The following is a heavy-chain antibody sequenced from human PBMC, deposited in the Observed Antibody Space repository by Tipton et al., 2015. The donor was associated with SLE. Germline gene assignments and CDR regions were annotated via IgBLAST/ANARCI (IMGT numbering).Heavy chain of an antibody. V-gene: IGHV3-49*03. D-gene: IGHD5-12*01. CDR3: TSRWLY. CDR2: IRSEAYGGTT. J-gene: IGHJ4*02. CDR1: GFTFGDYA. Sequence: SLRLSCTGSGFTFGDYAMSWFRQGPGKGLEWVGFIRSEAYGGTTEYAASVKGRFTIPRDDSNSIAYLQMNSLKTEDTAVYYCTSRWLYWGQGTLVTVSS.